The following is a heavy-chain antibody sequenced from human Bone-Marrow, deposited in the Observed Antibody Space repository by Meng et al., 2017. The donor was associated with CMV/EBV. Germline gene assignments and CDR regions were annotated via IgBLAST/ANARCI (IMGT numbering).Heavy chain of an antibody. J-gene: IGHJ4*02. CDR3: ARAPVLRYFDY. Sequence: SEPLSLTCTVSGYSISSGYYWGWIRQPPGKGLEWIGSIYHSGSTYYNPSLKSRVTISVDTSKNQFSLKLSSVTAADTAVYYCARAPVLRYFDYWGQGTLVTVSS. CDR2: IYHSGST. D-gene: IGHD3-3*01. CDR1: GYSISSGYY. V-gene: IGHV4-38-2*02.